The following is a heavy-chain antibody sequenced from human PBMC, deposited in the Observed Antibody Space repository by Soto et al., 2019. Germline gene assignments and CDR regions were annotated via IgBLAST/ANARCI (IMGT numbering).Heavy chain of an antibody. CDR1: GFTFSSYA. Sequence: GGSLRLSCAASGFTFSSYAMHWVRQAPGKGLEWVAVISYDGSNKYYADSVKGRFTISRDNSKNTLYLQMNSLRAEDTAVYYCARDSSFVLPDYYYDSSGYYLLDYWGQGTLVTVSS. V-gene: IGHV3-30-3*01. CDR3: ARDSSFVLPDYYYDSSGYYLLDY. J-gene: IGHJ4*02. CDR2: ISYDGSNK. D-gene: IGHD3-22*01.